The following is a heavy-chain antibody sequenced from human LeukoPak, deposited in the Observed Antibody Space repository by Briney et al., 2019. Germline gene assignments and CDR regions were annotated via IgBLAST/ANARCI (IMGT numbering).Heavy chain of an antibody. V-gene: IGHV1-24*01. CDR2: FDPEGGET. D-gene: IGHD1-26*01. Sequence: ASVKVSCKVSGYTLTQLSMHWVRQAPGNGLEWMGGFDPEGGETIYAQKFQGRATMTEDTSTDTAYLELSSLEYDDTAVYYCATDSGTYHLYWGQGTLVTVSS. CDR3: ATDSGTYHLY. J-gene: IGHJ4*02. CDR1: GYTLTQLS.